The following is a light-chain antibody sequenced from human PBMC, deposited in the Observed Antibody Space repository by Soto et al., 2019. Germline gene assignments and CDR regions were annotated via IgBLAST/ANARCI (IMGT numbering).Light chain of an antibody. CDR3: QHYNSYPLT. Sequence: DIQMTQSPSTLSASVGDRVTITCRASQSINNWLAWHQQKPGKAPKLLIYDASSLESGVPSRFSGSGSGTEFTLTNSSLQPDDFGTYYCQHYNSYPLTFGGGTKVEIK. V-gene: IGKV1-5*01. J-gene: IGKJ4*01. CDR2: DAS. CDR1: QSINNW.